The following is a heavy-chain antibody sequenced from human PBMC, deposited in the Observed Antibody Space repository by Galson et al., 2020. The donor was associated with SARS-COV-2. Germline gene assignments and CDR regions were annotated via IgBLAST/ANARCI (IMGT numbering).Heavy chain of an antibody. J-gene: IGHJ6*02. Sequence: SVKVSCKASGGTFSSYTISWVRQAPGQGLEWMGRIIPILGIANYAQKFQGRVTITADKSTSTAYMELSSLRSEDTAVYYCASPVDTAMVIKSYGMDVWGQGTTVTVSS. V-gene: IGHV1-69*02. CDR2: IIPILGIA. CDR1: GGTFSSYT. CDR3: ASPVDTAMVIKSYGMDV. D-gene: IGHD5-18*01.